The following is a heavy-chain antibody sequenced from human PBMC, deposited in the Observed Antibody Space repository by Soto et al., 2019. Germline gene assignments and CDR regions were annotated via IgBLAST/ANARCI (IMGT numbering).Heavy chain of an antibody. V-gene: IGHV4-59*01. CDR3: ARGAGDFSGPDSFDI. CDR2: ISDSGVT. J-gene: IGHJ3*02. CDR1: GDSIIRSF. D-gene: IGHD3-10*01. Sequence: QVQLQQSGPRLVKSSETLSLVCSVSGDSIIRSFWGWIRQSPGKGLQYIGYISDSGVTDYDPSLNSRVTTSEETSKNQYSLELTSVTAADTAVYYCARGAGDFSGPDSFDIWGQGKMVTVSS.